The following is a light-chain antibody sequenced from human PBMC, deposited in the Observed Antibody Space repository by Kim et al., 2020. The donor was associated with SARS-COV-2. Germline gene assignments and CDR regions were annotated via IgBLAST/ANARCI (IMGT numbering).Light chain of an antibody. CDR3: QQYSSSPAT. Sequence: SPEERATLSCRASQSVSSNYLAWYQQKPGQAPRLLIYGASSRATSIPDRFSGSGSGTDFTLTITRLEPEDFAVYYCQQYSSSPATFGQGTKVDIK. J-gene: IGKJ1*01. V-gene: IGKV3-20*01. CDR2: GAS. CDR1: QSVSSNY.